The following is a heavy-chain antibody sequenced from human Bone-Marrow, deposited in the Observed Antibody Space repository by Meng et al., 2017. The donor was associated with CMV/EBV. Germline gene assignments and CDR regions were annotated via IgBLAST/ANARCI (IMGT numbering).Heavy chain of an antibody. CDR3: ARGTGTLFFYYAMDV. CDR2: LNWNGGSS. V-gene: IGHV3-20*04. CDR1: GFSFDDYG. D-gene: IGHD3/OR15-3a*01. Sequence: GESLKISCAASGFSFDDYGMTWVRQRPGKGLEWVSGLNWNGGSSAYADSVKGRFTISRDNAKNSLYLQMNSLRAEDTALYYCARGTGTLFFYYAMDVWGQGTTVTVPS. J-gene: IGHJ6*02.